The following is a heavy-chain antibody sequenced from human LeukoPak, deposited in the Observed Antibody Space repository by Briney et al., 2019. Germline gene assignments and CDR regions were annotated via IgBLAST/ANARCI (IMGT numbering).Heavy chain of an antibody. J-gene: IGHJ6*03. CDR3: ARGVVSGRFGDYYYYMDV. V-gene: IGHV4-34*01. CDR1: VGSLSGHY. CDR2: VNDRGSA. D-gene: IGHD3-16*01. Sequence: SETLSLTCAVYVGSLSGHYWTWIRQPPGRGLQWIGEVNDRGSANYNPSLKSRLTISEDKSKNQFSLRLPSVTAANTAVYYCARGVVSGRFGDYYYYMDVWGIGTTVTVSS.